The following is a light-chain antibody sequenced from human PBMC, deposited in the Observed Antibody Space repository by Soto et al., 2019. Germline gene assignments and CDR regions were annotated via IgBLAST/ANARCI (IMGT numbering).Light chain of an antibody. CDR3: QQYNDYSWT. CDR2: AAS. CDR1: QSISSY. J-gene: IGKJ1*01. V-gene: IGKV1-39*01. Sequence: DIQITQSPSSLSASVGDRVTITCRASQSISSYLNWYQQKPGKAPKLLIYAASSLQSGVPSRFSGSGSGTDFTLTISSLQPDDVATYYCQQYNDYSWTFGHGTKVDIK.